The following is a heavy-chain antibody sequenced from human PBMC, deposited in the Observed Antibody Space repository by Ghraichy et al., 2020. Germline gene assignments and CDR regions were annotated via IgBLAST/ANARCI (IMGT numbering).Heavy chain of an antibody. J-gene: IGHJ6*02. CDR3: ARDSRRGYSSSYYRWYYYGIDV. CDR1: GFTFSSYG. CDR2: IWYDGSNK. Sequence: GESLNISCAASGFTFSSYGMHWVRQAPGKGLEWVALIWYDGSNKYYADSVKGRFTISRDNSKKTLYLQMNSLRAEDTGVYYCARDSRRGYSSSYYRWYYYGIDVWGQGTTITVSS. D-gene: IGHD6-13*01. V-gene: IGHV3-33*01.